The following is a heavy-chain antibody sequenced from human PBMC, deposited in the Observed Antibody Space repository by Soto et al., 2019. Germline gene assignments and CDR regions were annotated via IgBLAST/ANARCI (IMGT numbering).Heavy chain of an antibody. CDR1: VFTFTSSA. D-gene: IGHD1-20*01. CDR3: AADPDITGVDPFDY. CDR2: IVVGSGNT. V-gene: IGHV1-58*02. Sequence: SVNVSCKASVFTFTSSAMQWVRQARGQRLELIGWIVVGSGNTNXSQKFQERVXITRDISTSTSXMELSXLRAEGTAVXYCAADPDITGVDPFDYWGQGTLVTVSX. J-gene: IGHJ4*02.